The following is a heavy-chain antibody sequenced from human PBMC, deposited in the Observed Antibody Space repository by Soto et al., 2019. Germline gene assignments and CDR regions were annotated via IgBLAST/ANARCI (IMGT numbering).Heavy chain of an antibody. D-gene: IGHD3-3*01. V-gene: IGHV3-48*01. CDR1: WFTFRSYS. CDR3: AKARAQYYDFWSGYPVDY. CDR2: ISSSSSTT. Sequence: PWGSPRLSCAASWFTFRSYSMNWVRPAPGKGLEWVSYISSSSSTTYYADSVKGRFTISRDNSKNTLYLQMNSLRAEDTAVYYCAKARAQYYDFWSGYPVDYWGQGTLVTVSS. J-gene: IGHJ4*02.